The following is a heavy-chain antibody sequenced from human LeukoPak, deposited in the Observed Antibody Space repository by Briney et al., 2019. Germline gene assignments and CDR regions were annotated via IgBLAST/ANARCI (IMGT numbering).Heavy chain of an antibody. Sequence: GGSLRLSWAASGFTVISYSVSWVRQAPGKWLEWVSSISISSSCIYYADSVKGRFTISRDNAKNSLYLQMNMLTAEEPAVYYCARDEVDVTMIVVVRAFNIWGQGTLVTVSS. V-gene: IGHV3-21*01. CDR3: ARDEVDVTMIVVVRAFNI. CDR2: ISISSSCI. J-gene: IGHJ3*02. CDR1: GFTVISYS. D-gene: IGHD3-22*01.